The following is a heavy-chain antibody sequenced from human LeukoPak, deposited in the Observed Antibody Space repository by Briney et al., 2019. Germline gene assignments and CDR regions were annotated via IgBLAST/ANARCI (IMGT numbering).Heavy chain of an antibody. D-gene: IGHD3-10*02. CDR1: GGSISSADSY. CDR3: ARDLEPMIGFDYYYYMDV. J-gene: IGHJ6*03. V-gene: IGHV4-61*02. CDR2: IYTSGRT. Sequence: SETLSLTCSVSGGSISSADSYWSWIRQPAGKGLEWIGRIYTSGRTTYNPSLKSRVTISLHKSENQFSLEFSSVTAADTAVYYCARDLEPMIGFDYYYYMDVWGKGTTVTVSS.